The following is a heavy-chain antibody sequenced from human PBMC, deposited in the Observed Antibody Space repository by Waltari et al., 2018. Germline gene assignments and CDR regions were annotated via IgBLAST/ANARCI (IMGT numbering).Heavy chain of an antibody. CDR2: IYHSGST. D-gene: IGHD6-6*01. Sequence: QVQLQESGPGLVKPSETLSLTCAVSGSSIRSGYYWGWLRQPPGKGLEWIGSIYHSGSTYYNPSLKSRVTISVDTSKNQFSLKLSSVTAADTAVYYCARLMYSSSSNDYWGQGTLVTVSS. J-gene: IGHJ4*02. V-gene: IGHV4-38-2*01. CDR1: GSSIRSGYY. CDR3: ARLMYSSSSNDY.